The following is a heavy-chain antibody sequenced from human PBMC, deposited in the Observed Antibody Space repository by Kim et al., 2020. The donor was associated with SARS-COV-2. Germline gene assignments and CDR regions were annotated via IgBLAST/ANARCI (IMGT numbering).Heavy chain of an antibody. Sequence: GGSLRLSCAASGFTFSSYSMNWVHQAQGKGLEWVSSISSSSSYIYYADSVKGRFTISRDNAKNSLYLQMNSLRAEDTAVYYCARVPGGSYFRSTGDYYGMYVCGQETTVNVSS. D-gene: IGHD1-26*01. J-gene: IGHJ6*02. CDR1: GFTFSSYS. V-gene: IGHV3-21*01. CDR3: ARVPGGSYFRSTGDYYGMYV. CDR2: ISSSSSYI.